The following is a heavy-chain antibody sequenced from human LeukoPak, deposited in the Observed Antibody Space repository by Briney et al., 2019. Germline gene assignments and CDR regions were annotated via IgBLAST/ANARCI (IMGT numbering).Heavy chain of an antibody. V-gene: IGHV6-1*01. CDR1: GDSVSGNNAA. J-gene: IGHJ3*01. CDR2: TYYRSKWYY. D-gene: IGHD5-12*01. Sequence: SQTLSLTCAISGDSVSGNNAAWHWIRQSPSRGLEWLGRTYYRSKWYYDYAVSLKSRVTINPDTSKNHFSLQLNSVAPEDTAVYFCAREDRLSFDFWGQGTTVTVSS. CDR3: AREDRLSFDF.